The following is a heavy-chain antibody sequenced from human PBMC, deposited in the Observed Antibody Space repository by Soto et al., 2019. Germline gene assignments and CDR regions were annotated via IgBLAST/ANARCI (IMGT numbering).Heavy chain of an antibody. CDR3: ARDHKMTTVTWLNY. CDR1: GYTFTSYY. J-gene: IGHJ4*02. D-gene: IGHD4-17*01. V-gene: IGHV1-46*01. CDR2: INPSGGST. Sequence: QVQLVQSGAEVKKPGASVKVSCKASGYTFTSYYMHWVRQAPGQGLEWMGIINPSGGSTSYAQKVPGRVTMTRDTSTSTVSLELSSLSSEDTAVYYCARDHKMTTVTWLNYWGQETLVTDST.